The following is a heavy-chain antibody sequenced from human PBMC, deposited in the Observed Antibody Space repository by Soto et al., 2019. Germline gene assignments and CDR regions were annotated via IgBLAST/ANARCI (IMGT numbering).Heavy chain of an antibody. D-gene: IGHD2-2*01. CDR2: IIPIFGTA. CDR1: GGTFSSYA. V-gene: IGHV1-69*12. Sequence: QVQLVQSGAEVKKPGSSVKVSCKASGGTFSSYAISWVRQAPGQGLEWMGGIIPIFGTANYAQKFQGRVTITADESTSTAYMELSSLRSEDTAVYYCARGTGYCISTSCYYVSDYWGQGTLFTVSS. J-gene: IGHJ4*02. CDR3: ARGTGYCISTSCYYVSDY.